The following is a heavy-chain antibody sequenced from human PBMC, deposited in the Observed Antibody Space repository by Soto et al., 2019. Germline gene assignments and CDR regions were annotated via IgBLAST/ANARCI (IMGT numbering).Heavy chain of an antibody. Sequence: QVHLVQSGGGVVQPGRSRRLSCAASGFSVKNFGMHWVRQAPGKGLEWVAVISYDGSNKYYADSVRGRFTISRDDSKDTLYLQMNSLRAEDTAVYYCAKDGTYCGGDCYPIFNFDSWGQGTLVTVSS. J-gene: IGHJ4*02. CDR2: ISYDGSNK. CDR3: AKDGTYCGGDCYPIFNFDS. D-gene: IGHD2-21*02. CDR1: GFSVKNFG. V-gene: IGHV3-30*18.